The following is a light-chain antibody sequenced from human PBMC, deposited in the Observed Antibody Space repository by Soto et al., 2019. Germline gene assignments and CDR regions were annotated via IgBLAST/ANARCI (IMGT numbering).Light chain of an antibody. V-gene: IGKV3-20*01. Sequence: EIVLTHSPGTLSLSPGERATLCCRSSQRLSASDIAWYQQKPGQAPKFLIYGVSSRATGIPDRFSGSGSGTDFTLTISRLEPEDFAVYHCQQYGSSPLINFGQGTRLE. CDR3: QQYGSSPLIN. CDR1: QRLSASD. CDR2: GVS. J-gene: IGKJ5*01.